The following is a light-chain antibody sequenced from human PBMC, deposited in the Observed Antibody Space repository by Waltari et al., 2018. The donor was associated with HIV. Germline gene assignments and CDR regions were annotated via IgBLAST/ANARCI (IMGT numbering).Light chain of an antibody. V-gene: IGLV1-47*01. CDR2: RNN. CDR1: SSN. Sequence: QRVTISCSGSSSNVHWYQKLPGTAPKLLIFRNNQRASGVPDRFSGSKSGTSASLVISGLRSEDEADYYCATWADRPSGPVVFGGGTKVTVL. J-gene: IGLJ2*01. CDR3: ATWADRPSGPVV.